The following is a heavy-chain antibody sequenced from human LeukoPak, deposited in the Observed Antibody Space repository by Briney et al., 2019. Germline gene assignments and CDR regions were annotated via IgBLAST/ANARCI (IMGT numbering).Heavy chain of an antibody. CDR3: ARPRNDAFDV. CDR2: IYLRDSDT. J-gene: IGHJ3*01. Sequence: GESLKIYCKGSGYSFISYWIGWVRQMPGKGLEWMGIIYLRDSDTRYSPSFQGQVTISADKSISTVYLQWSSLKASDTAMYYCARPRNDAFDVWGQGTMVTVSS. V-gene: IGHV5-51*01. CDR1: GYSFISYW.